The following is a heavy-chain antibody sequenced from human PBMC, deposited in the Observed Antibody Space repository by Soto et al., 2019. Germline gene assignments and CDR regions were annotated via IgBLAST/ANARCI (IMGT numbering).Heavy chain of an antibody. CDR2: FDPEDGET. CDR1: GYTLTEIS. V-gene: IGHV1-24*01. CDR3: AAVGSRRFFEWLLFDY. Sequence: ASVKVSCKVSGYTLTEISMHWVRQAPGKGLEWMGGFDPEDGETIYAQKFQGRVTMTEDTSTDTAYMELSSLRSEDTAVYYCAAVGSRRFFEWLLFDYWGQGTLVTVSS. J-gene: IGHJ4*02. D-gene: IGHD3-3*01.